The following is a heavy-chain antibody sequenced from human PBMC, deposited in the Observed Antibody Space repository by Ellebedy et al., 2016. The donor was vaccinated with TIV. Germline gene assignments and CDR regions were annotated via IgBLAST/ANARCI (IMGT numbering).Heavy chain of an antibody. Sequence: GESLKISCAASGFTFRIDAMSWVRQAPGKGLEWVSTISGTGYTTYYADSVKGRFTISRDNSQNTRYLQMNSLKAEDTAVYYCAKRAEDVVVVPAAEYDYWGQGILVTVSS. CDR3: AKRAEDVVVVPAAEYDY. J-gene: IGHJ4*02. CDR2: ISGTGYTT. V-gene: IGHV3-23*01. CDR1: GFTFRIDA. D-gene: IGHD2-2*01.